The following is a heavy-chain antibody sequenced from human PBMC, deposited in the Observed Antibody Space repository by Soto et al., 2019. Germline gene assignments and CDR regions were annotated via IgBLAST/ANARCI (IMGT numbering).Heavy chain of an antibody. CDR3: TTDPVTMIVVVPSSG. CDR2: IKSKTDGGTT. CDR1: GFTFINAW. Sequence: PGGSLRLSCAASGFTFINAWMNWVRQAPGKGLEWVGRIKSKTDGGTTDYAAPVKGRFTISRDDSKNTLYLQMNSLKTEDTAVYYCTTDPVTMIVVVPSSGWGQGTLVTVS. D-gene: IGHD3-22*01. J-gene: IGHJ4*02. V-gene: IGHV3-15*07.